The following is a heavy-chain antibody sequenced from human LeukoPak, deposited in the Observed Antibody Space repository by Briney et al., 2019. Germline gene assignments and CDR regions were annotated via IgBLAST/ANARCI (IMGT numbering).Heavy chain of an antibody. V-gene: IGHV4/OR15-8*01. CDR3: ARRVGHSYGVTGAGAFDI. J-gene: IGHJ3*02. D-gene: IGHD5-18*01. CDR2: IYDGWSPYYKPSP. CDR1: GGSIISGHW. Sequence: SETLSLTCGVSGGSIISGHWWSWVRQPPGKGLEWLGEIYDGWSPYYKPSPTYNPSLQRRVTISLGTSKNQFSLRLSSVTAADTAVYYCARRVGHSYGVTGAGAFDIWGPGTLVTVSS.